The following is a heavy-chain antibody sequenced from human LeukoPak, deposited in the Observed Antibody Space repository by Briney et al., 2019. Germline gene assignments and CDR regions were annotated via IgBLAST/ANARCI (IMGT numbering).Heavy chain of an antibody. CDR1: GFTFSSYG. V-gene: IGHV3-30*02. CDR2: IWYDGSNK. D-gene: IGHD5-18*01. J-gene: IGHJ4*02. Sequence: GGSLRLSCAASGFTFSSYGMHWVRQAPGKGLEWVAFIWYDGSNKYYVDSVKGRFTISRDSSKNTLYLQTNSLRAEDTAVYYCAKDREGYSYGYSFYPYYCDYWGQGTLVTVSS. CDR3: AKDREGYSYGYSFYPYYCDY.